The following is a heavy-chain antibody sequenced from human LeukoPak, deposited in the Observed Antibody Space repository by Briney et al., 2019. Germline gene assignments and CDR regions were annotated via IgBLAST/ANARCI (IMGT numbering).Heavy chain of an antibody. D-gene: IGHD6-19*01. CDR2: IYYSGST. J-gene: IGHJ5*02. CDR1: GGSVSSYY. V-gene: IGHV4-59*02. CDR3: ARHGYSSGSLAWFDP. Sequence: SETLSLTCTVAGGSVSSYYWSWIRQPPGKGLEWIGYIYYSGSTNYNPSLKSRVTISVDTSKNQFSLKLSSVTAADTAVYYCARHGYSSGSLAWFDPWGQGTQVTVSS.